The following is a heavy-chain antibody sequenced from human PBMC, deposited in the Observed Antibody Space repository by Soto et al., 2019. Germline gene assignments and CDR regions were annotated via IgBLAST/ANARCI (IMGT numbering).Heavy chain of an antibody. Sequence: GGSLRLSCAASGFTVSSNYMSWVRQAPGKGLEWVSVIYSGGSTYYADSVKGRFTISRDNSKNTLYLQMNSLRAEDTAVYYCARDRYYYGSGSPTGYYYYGMDVWGQGTTVTVSS. V-gene: IGHV3-53*01. D-gene: IGHD3-10*01. CDR3: ARDRYYYGSGSPTGYYYYGMDV. J-gene: IGHJ6*02. CDR2: IYSGGST. CDR1: GFTVSSNY.